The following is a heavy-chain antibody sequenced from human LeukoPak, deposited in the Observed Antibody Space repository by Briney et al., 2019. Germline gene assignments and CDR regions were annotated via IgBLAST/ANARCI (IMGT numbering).Heavy chain of an antibody. CDR1: GGSISSYY. J-gene: IGHJ6*03. V-gene: IGHV4-59*01. Sequence: SETLSLTCTVSGGSISSYYWSWIRQPPGKGPEWIGYIYYSGSTNYNPSLKSRVTISVDTSKNQFSLKLSSVTAADTAVYYCARVGYDFWSGYSSGGYYYYYYYMDVWGKGTTVTVSS. CDR2: IYYSGST. D-gene: IGHD3-3*01. CDR3: ARVGYDFWSGYSSGGYYYYYYYMDV.